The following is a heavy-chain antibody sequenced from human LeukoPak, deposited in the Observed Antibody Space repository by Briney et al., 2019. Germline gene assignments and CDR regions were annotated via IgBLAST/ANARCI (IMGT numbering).Heavy chain of an antibody. CDR2: IKQDRSEK. CDR1: GFTFTNYW. D-gene: IGHD3-3*01. Sequence: GGSLRLSCAASGFTFTNYWMSWVRQAPGKGLELVANIKQDRSEKYYVDSVKGRFTISRDNAKNSLYLQMNSLRAEDMAVYYCARLREIPVFGVVTKSTSYFDYWGQGTLVTVSS. J-gene: IGHJ4*02. CDR3: ARLREIPVFGVVTKSTSYFDY. V-gene: IGHV3-7*01.